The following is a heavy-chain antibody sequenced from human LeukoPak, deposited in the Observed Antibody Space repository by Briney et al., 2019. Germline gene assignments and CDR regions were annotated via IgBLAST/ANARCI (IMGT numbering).Heavy chain of an antibody. D-gene: IGHD3-3*01. J-gene: IGHJ4*02. Sequence: GGSLRLSCAASGFIYDDFGMSWVRHAPGKGLEWVSGISLNGGSTGYADSVKGRFTISRDNAKNSLYLQMNSLRADDTALYYCARVFTIFPGYYYFDYWGQGTLVTVSS. CDR2: ISLNGGST. CDR3: ARVFTIFPGYYYFDY. V-gene: IGHV3-20*04. CDR1: GFIYDDFG.